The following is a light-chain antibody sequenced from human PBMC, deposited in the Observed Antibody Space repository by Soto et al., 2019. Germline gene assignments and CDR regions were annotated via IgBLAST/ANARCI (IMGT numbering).Light chain of an antibody. V-gene: IGKV1-5*01. Sequence: DIRMTQSPSTLSTSVGDRVTITCRASQNIRGWLAWYQQKPGKAPKRLIYDASTLESGVPSRFSGSGSGTEFTLTISSLQPDDFATYYCQQYNSYSWTFGQGTTVAIK. J-gene: IGKJ1*01. CDR3: QQYNSYSWT. CDR1: QNIRGW. CDR2: DAS.